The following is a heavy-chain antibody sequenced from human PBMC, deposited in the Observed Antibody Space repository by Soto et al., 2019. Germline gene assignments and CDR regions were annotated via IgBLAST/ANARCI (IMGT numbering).Heavy chain of an antibody. J-gene: IGHJ6*02. CDR2: VYYSGTN. Sequence: SETLSLTCTVSGGSLTDYYCSWIRQPPGKGLEWIVNVYYSGTNNYNPSLKSRVTISVDTSKNQFSLRLSSVTAADPAVYYCAGDRSALATYYYGMDVWGQGTTVTVSS. CDR1: GGSLTDYY. D-gene: IGHD5-18*01. CDR3: AGDRSALATYYYGMDV. V-gene: IGHV4-59*01.